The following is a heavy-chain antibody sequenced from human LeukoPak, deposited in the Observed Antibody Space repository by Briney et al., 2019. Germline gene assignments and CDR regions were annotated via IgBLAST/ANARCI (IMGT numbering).Heavy chain of an antibody. V-gene: IGHV3-21*01. CDR3: ARVVWFGETIDY. Sequence: AGSMRLSCAASGFTFSSYSMNWVRQAPGKGLEWVSSISSSSSYIYYADSVKGRFTISRDNAKNSLYLQMNSLRDEDTAVYYCARVVWFGETIDYWGQGTLVTVSS. D-gene: IGHD3-10*01. CDR2: ISSSSSYI. CDR1: GFTFSSYS. J-gene: IGHJ4*01.